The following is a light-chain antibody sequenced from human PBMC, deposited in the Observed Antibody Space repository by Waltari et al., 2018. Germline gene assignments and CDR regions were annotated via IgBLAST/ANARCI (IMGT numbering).Light chain of an antibody. V-gene: IGKV1-16*01. CDR3: QQYNSYPYT. J-gene: IGKJ2*01. CDR1: QVISNY. CDR2: DGA. Sequence: DIQMTQSPSSLSASVGDRVTITCRASQVISNYVAWFQHTPGKAPKPLIYDGASLQSGVPSRFRGSRYGTDFSLTINSLQPEDFATYYCQQYNSYPYTFGQGTKL.